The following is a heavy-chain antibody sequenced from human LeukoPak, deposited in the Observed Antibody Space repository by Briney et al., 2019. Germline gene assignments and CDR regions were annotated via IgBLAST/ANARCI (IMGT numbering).Heavy chain of an antibody. CDR1: GFTFSRYA. CDR2: ISGSGGST. Sequence: GGSLRLSCAASGFTFSRYAMSWVRQAQGKGMEWVSAISGSGGSTYYADSVKCRFTISRDNSKNTLYLQMNSLRAEDTAVYYCARGHWGLDSWGQGTLVSVSS. D-gene: IGHD7-27*01. CDR3: ARGHWGLDS. J-gene: IGHJ4*02. V-gene: IGHV3-23*01.